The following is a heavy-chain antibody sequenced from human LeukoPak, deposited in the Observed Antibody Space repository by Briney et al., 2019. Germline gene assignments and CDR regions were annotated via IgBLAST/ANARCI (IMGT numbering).Heavy chain of an antibody. D-gene: IGHD6-13*01. CDR3: ARDISSSWYDY. CDR2: IFYDGSKT. Sequence: GRSLRLSCAASRFTFSNYGMHWVRQAPGKGLEWVAVIFYDGSKTYYADSLKGRFTISRDNSKNTLYLQMNSLRAEDTAVYYCARDISSSWYDYWGQGTVVTVSS. V-gene: IGHV3-33*01. CDR1: RFTFSNYG. J-gene: IGHJ4*02.